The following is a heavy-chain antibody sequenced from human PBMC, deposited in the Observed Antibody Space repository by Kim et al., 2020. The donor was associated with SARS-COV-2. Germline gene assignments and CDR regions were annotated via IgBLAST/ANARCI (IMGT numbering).Heavy chain of an antibody. V-gene: IGHV3-13*01. CDR3: ARGVLEDGDYNFLPYYFDY. Sequence: GGSLRLSCAASGFTFSREDMHWVRQATGKGLEWVSAIGTAGDTYYLDSVKGRFTISRENAKNSVYLQMDSLRAGDTAVYYCARGVLEDGDYNFLPYYFDYWGQGTLVTVSS. CDR1: GFTFSRED. D-gene: IGHD4-17*01. CDR2: IGTAGDT. J-gene: IGHJ4*02.